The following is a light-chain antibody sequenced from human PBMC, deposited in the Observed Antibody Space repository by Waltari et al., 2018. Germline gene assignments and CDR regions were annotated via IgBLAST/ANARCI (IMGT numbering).Light chain of an antibody. CDR1: SGHSSYA. CDR3: QTWGTGIQGV. V-gene: IGLV4-69*01. Sequence: QLVLTQSPSASASLGASVKLTCTLSSGHSSYAIAWHQQQPGKGPRYLMKLNSDVSHSKGDGIPDRFSGSSSGAGRYLTISSLQSEDEADYYCQTWGTGIQGVFGGGTKLTVL. CDR2: LNSDVSH. J-gene: IGLJ2*01.